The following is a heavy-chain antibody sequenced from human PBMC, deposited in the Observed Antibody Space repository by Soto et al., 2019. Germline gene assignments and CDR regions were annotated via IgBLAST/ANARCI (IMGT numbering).Heavy chain of an antibody. CDR2: MNAKSGDT. J-gene: IGHJ6*02. CDR1: GYTFSDFD. Sequence: QAHLEQSGAEVKRPGASVTVSCKASGYTFSDFDINWLRQAAGQGPEWMGWMNAKSGDTFSAQRFQGKFSMTWDTSLNTAYMEVGSLTSDDAAIYYCARGNPFNYSGIDVWGQGTTVAVSS. CDR3: ARGNPFNYSGIDV. V-gene: IGHV1-8*01.